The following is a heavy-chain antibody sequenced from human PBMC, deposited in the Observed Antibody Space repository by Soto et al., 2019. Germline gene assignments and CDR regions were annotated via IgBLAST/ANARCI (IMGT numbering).Heavy chain of an antibody. Sequence: EVQLVESGGGLVQPGGSLRLSCAASGLTFSNHWMHWVRQTPGKGLVWVSGINNNGRATYYADSVKGRFTISRDDAKNTLYLQMNSLRAEDTAVYYCRGVFDVWGRGTLVTVSS. V-gene: IGHV3-74*01. CDR1: GLTFSNHW. CDR2: INNNGRAT. CDR3: RGVFDV. J-gene: IGHJ2*01.